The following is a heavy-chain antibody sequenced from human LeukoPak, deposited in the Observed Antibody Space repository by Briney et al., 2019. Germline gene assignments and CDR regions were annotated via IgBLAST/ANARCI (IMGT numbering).Heavy chain of an antibody. CDR3: AKEGYYGSGSFPDY. CDR1: GFTFSNYG. J-gene: IGHJ4*02. CDR2: ISYDGSNK. D-gene: IGHD3-10*01. V-gene: IGHV3-30*18. Sequence: GRSLRLSCAASGFTFSNYGMHWVRQAPGKGLEWVGAISYDGSNKYYPDSVKGRFTISRDNSKNTLYLQMNSPRAEDTAVYYCAKEGYYGSGSFPDYWGQGTLVTVSS.